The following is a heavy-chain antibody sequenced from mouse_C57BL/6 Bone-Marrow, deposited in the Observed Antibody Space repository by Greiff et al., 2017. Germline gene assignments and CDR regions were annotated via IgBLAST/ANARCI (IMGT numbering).Heavy chain of an antibody. CDR1: GFTFTDYY. V-gene: IGHV7-3*01. CDR3: ARYNDASDYFDY. J-gene: IGHJ2*01. Sequence: EVQGVESGGGLVQPGGSLSLSCAASGFTFTDYYMSWVRQPPGKALEWLGFIRNTANGYTTEYSASVKGRFTISRDNSKSILYLQMNALRAEDSATYYCARYNDASDYFDYWGQGTTLTVSS. D-gene: IGHD3-2*02. CDR2: IRNTANGYTT.